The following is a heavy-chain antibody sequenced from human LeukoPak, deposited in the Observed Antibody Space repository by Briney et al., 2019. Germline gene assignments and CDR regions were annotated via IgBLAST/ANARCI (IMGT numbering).Heavy chain of an antibody. CDR2: ISDSGGST. V-gene: IGHV3-23*01. Sequence: GGALRLSCAASGFIFSSHAMSGVRQAPGKGLEGVSAISDSGGSTYYADSVKGQFTISRDHSKNTLYLQITSLRAEDTAVYYCAKGFKSTARGLYYFDYGGQGTLVTVSS. D-gene: IGHD5-18*01. CDR3: AKGFKSTARGLYYFDY. J-gene: IGHJ4*02. CDR1: GFIFSSHA.